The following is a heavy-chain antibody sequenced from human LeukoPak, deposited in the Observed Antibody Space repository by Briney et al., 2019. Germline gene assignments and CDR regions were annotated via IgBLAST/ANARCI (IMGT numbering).Heavy chain of an antibody. Sequence: PGGSLRLSCAASGFTFSSYWMSWVRQAPGKGLEWVANIKQDGGEKYYVDSVKGRFTISRDNAKNSLYLQMNSLRAEDTAVYYCARAGYCSGGSCYEEPPDYWGQGTLVTVSS. J-gene: IGHJ4*02. V-gene: IGHV3-7*01. CDR3: ARAGYCSGGSCYEEPPDY. CDR2: IKQDGGEK. CDR1: GFTFSSYW. D-gene: IGHD2-15*01.